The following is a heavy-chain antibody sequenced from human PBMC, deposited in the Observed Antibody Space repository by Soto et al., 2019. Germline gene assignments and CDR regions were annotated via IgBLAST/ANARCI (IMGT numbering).Heavy chain of an antibody. CDR2: INPNSGGT. V-gene: IGHV1-2*04. D-gene: IGHD3-3*01. CDR1: GYTFTGYY. Sequence: ASVKVSCKASGYTFTGYYMHWVRQAPGQGLEWMGWINPNSGGTNYAQKFQGWVTMTRDTSISTAYMELSRLRSDDTAVYHCARDILGGSYDFSHGGQGTLVTVSS. J-gene: IGHJ1*01. CDR3: ARDILGGSYDFSH.